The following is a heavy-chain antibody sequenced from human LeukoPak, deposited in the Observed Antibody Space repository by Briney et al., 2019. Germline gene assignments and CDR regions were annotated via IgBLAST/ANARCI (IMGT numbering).Heavy chain of an antibody. J-gene: IGHJ5*02. D-gene: IGHD1-26*01. CDR3: ARGYRYWFDP. CDR2: IGTAGDT. Sequence: GGSLRLSCAASGFTFSSYDMHWVRQVTGKGLEWVSTIGTAGDTYYSYSVKGRFTISRENAKNSLYLQMNSLSAEDTAVYYCARGYRYWFDPWGQGTLVTVSS. V-gene: IGHV3-13*01. CDR1: GFTFSSYD.